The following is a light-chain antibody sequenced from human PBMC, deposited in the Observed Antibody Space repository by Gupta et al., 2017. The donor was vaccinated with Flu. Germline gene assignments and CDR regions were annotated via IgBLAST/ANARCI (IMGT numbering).Light chain of an antibody. J-gene: IGLJ1*01. CDR1: SSNIGNNA. CDR3: AAWDDSLNGHV. V-gene: IGLV1-36*01. Sequence: QSVLTQPPSVSEAPRQRVTLSCSGSSSNIGNNAVNWYQQLPGKAPKLLIYYDDLLPSGVSDRFSGSKSGTSASLAISGLQSEDEADYYCAAWDDSLNGHVFGTGTKVTVL. CDR2: YDD.